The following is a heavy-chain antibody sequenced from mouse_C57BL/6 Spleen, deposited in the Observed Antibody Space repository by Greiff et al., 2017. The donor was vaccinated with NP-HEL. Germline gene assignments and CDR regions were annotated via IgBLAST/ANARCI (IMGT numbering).Heavy chain of an antibody. CDR2: INPNNGGT. V-gene: IGHV1-18*01. D-gene: IGHD1-1*01. CDR3: ARWGATVVATNYFDY. CDR1: GYTFTDYN. J-gene: IGHJ2*01. Sequence: EVQLQQSGPELVKPGASVKIPCKASGYTFTDYNMDWVKQSHGKSLEWIGDINPNNGGTIYNQKFKGKATLTVDKSSSTAYMELRSLTSEDTAVYYCARWGATVVATNYFDYWGQGTTLTVSS.